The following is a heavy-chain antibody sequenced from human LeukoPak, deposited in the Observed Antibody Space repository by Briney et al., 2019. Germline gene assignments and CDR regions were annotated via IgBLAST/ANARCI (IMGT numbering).Heavy chain of an antibody. Sequence: GGSLRLSCAASGFTFSNYAMSWVRQAPGKGLECVSSISSSSSYIYYADSVKGRFTISRDNAKNSLYLQMNSLRAEDTAVYYCALAAAGTLDYWGQGTLVTVSS. V-gene: IGHV3-21*01. J-gene: IGHJ4*02. CDR3: ALAAAGTLDY. CDR1: GFTFSNYA. D-gene: IGHD6-13*01. CDR2: ISSSSSYI.